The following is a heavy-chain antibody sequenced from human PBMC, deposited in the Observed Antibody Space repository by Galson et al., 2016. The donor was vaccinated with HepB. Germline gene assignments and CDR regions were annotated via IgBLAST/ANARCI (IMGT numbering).Heavy chain of an antibody. CDR2: ITSSSNYT. V-gene: IGHV3-21*01. CDR1: GFTFNSYN. J-gene: IGHJ2*01. CDR3: TRAYVGKARRGTYWYFDL. D-gene: IGHD4-23*01. Sequence: SLRLSCAAPGFTFNSYNMNWVRQAPGKGLEWVSSITSSSNYTYYADSVRGRFTISRDNAKNSLHLQMNSLRAEDTAVYYCTRAYVGKARRGTYWYFDLWGRGTLVTVSS.